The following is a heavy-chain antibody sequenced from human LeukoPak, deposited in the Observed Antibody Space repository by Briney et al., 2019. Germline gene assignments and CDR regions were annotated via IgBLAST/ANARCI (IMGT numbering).Heavy chain of an antibody. CDR3: TREGVYSPDGSGYHRDAFDI. CDR2: IIPILNVA. Sequence: SVKVSCKASGGSFNSYVITWVRQAPGQGLEWMGRIIPILNVANFAQKFQGRVTITADKSTNTAHMELSSLRSEDTAVYYCTREGVYSPDGSGYHRDAFDIWGQGTVVTVSS. D-gene: IGHD3-22*01. CDR1: GGSFNSYV. V-gene: IGHV1-69*04. J-gene: IGHJ3*02.